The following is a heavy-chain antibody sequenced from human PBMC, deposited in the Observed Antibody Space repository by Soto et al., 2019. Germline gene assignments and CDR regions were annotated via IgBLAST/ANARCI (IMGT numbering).Heavy chain of an antibody. Sequence: GASVKVSCKASGYTFTSYAMHWVRQAPGQRLEWMGWINAGNGNTKYSQKFQGRVTITRDTSASTAYMELSSLRSEDTAVYYCARCPARGQPHSNWFDPWGQGTLVTVSS. CDR1: GYTFTSYA. CDR2: INAGNGNT. V-gene: IGHV1-3*01. CDR3: ARCPARGQPHSNWFDP. J-gene: IGHJ5*02. D-gene: IGHD1-26*01.